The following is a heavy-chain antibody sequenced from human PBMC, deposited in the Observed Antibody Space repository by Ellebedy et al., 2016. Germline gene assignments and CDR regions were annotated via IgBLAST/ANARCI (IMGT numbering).Heavy chain of an antibody. D-gene: IGHD2-8*01. CDR3: SMAFDF. J-gene: IGHJ4*02. CDR2: ISNNGHST. V-gene: IGHV3-64D*06. CDR1: GFPFNFYG. Sequence: GGSLRLSCAGSGFPFNFYGMYWVRQAPGKRLEYISGISNNGHSTYYADSVTGRFTISRDNSRRTLYLQMTSLTPEDTAIYYCSMAFDFWGQGTPVTVS.